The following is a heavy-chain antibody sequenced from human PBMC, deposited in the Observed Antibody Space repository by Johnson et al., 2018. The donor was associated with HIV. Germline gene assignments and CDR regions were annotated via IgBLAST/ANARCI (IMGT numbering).Heavy chain of an antibody. V-gene: IGHV3-11*04. CDR3: AKGGVEYSSTWFDAFDI. J-gene: IGHJ3*02. D-gene: IGHD6-13*01. CDR1: GFTFSDYY. Sequence: QVQLVESGGGVVQPGKSLRLSCAASGFTFSDYYMSWIRQAPGKGLEWVSYISSSGTTIYYADSVKGRFIISRDNAKNSLYLQMNSLRAEDTAVYYCAKGGVEYSSTWFDAFDIWGPGTMVTVSS. CDR2: ISSSGTTI.